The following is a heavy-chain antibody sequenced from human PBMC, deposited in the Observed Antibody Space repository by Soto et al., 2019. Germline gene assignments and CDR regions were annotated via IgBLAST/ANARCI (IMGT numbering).Heavy chain of an antibody. CDR2: ISYDGSNK. CDR1: GFTFSSYA. J-gene: IGHJ1*01. D-gene: IGHD2-2*01. V-gene: IGHV3-30-3*01. CDR3: ARAGCSSTSCPPGP. Sequence: SCKASGFTFSSYAMHWVRQAPGKGLEWVAVISYDGSNKYYADSVKGRFTISRDNSKNTLYLQMNSLRAEDTAVYYCARAGCSSTSCPPGPWGQGTLVTVSS.